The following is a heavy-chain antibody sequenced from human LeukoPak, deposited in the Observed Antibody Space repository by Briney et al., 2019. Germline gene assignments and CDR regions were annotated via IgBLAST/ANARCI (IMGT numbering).Heavy chain of an antibody. J-gene: IGHJ6*03. D-gene: IGHD5-18*01. CDR3: ARTEESGYSYRYFGYYYYMDV. V-gene: IGHV4-39*07. Sequence: SETLSLTCAVYGGSFSSYYWGWIRQPPGKGLEWIGSIYYSGSTYYNPSLKSRVTISVDTSKNQFSLKLSSVTAADTAVYYCARTEESGYSYRYFGYYYYMDVWGKGTTVTVSS. CDR1: GGSFSSYY. CDR2: IYYSGST.